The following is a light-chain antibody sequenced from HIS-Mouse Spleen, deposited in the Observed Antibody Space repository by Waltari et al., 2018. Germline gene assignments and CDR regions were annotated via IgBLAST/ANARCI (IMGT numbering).Light chain of an antibody. CDR2: EDS. CDR1: SSHVGGYNY. J-gene: IGLJ2*01. Sequence: QSALTQPASVSGSPGQSITISCTGTSSHVGGYNYVSWYQQHPGKAPKLMIYEDSNRPSGVSNRFSGSRSGNTASLTITGLQAEDEADYYCSSYASSSFNVVFGGGTKLTVL. V-gene: IGLV2-14*01. CDR3: SSYASSSFNVV.